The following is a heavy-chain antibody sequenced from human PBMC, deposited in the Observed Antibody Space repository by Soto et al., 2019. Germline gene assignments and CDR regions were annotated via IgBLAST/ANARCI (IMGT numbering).Heavy chain of an antibody. CDR2: ISSSGSSI. Sequence: QVQLVESGGGLVKPGGSLRLPCAASGFTFSDYYMSWIRQAPGKGLEWVSYISSSGSSIYYADSVKGRFTISRDNAKNSLYVQMNRLRADDTALYYCARYSGSDAFDIWGQGTMVTVSS. J-gene: IGHJ3*02. CDR3: ARYSGSDAFDI. V-gene: IGHV3-11*01. D-gene: IGHD1-26*01. CDR1: GFTFSDYY.